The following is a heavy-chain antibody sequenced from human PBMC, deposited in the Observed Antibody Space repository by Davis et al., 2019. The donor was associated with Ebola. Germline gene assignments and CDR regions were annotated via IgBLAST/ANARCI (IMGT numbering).Heavy chain of an antibody. D-gene: IGHD3-3*01. V-gene: IGHV1-18*01. CDR2: ISAYNGNT. J-gene: IGHJ6*02. CDR3: ARDYDFWSGYYTSLWYYYGMDV. CDR1: GYTFTSYG. Sequence: ASVKVSCKASGYTFTSYGISWVRQAPGQGLEWMGWISAYNGNTNYAQKLQGRVTMTTDTSTSTAYMELRSLRSDDTAVYYCARDYDFWSGYYTSLWYYYGMDVWGQGTTVTVSS.